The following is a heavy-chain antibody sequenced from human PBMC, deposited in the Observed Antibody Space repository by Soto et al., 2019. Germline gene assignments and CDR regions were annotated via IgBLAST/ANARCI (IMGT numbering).Heavy chain of an antibody. CDR1: GGSIISGGYY. CDR3: ARYFMFRGVMSAFDL. D-gene: IGHD3-10*01. Sequence: SETLSLTCTVSGGSIISGGYYWSLIRQHPGKGLEWIGYIYYIGSTYYNPSLKSRVTISVDTSKNQFSLKLSSVTAADTAVYYCARYFMFRGVMSAFDLWGQGTMVTVSS. V-gene: IGHV4-31*03. J-gene: IGHJ3*01. CDR2: IYYIGST.